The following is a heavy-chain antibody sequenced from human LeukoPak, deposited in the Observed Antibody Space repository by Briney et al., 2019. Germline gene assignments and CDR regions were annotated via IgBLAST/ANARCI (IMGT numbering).Heavy chain of an antibody. CDR2: IYTGDSDT. Sequence: GESLKISCKGSGYSSTSYWIGCVRQIPGKGLEWRGIIYTGDSDTNYSPSFQGQVTISADKSISTAYLQWSSLKASDTAMYYCARFRESGYYDSSGYYSNYYYYYGMDVWGQGTTVTVSS. V-gene: IGHV5-51*01. J-gene: IGHJ6*02. D-gene: IGHD3-22*01. CDR3: ARFRESGYYDSSGYYSNYYYYYGMDV. CDR1: GYSSTSYW.